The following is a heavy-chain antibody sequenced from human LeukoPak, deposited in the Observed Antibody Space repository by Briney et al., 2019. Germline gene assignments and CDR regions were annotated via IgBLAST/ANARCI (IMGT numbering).Heavy chain of an antibody. CDR3: ARDAWITGAFGI. V-gene: IGHV3-53*01. J-gene: IGHJ3*02. CDR2: IYSGGNT. Sequence: TGGSLRLSCAASGFTVNSNYMNWVRQAPGKGLEWVSVIYSGGNTYYADSVKGRFTISRDNSESTVYLQMNSLRAEDTAVYYCARDAWITGAFGIWGQGTMVTVSS. D-gene: IGHD2-2*03. CDR1: GFTVNSNY.